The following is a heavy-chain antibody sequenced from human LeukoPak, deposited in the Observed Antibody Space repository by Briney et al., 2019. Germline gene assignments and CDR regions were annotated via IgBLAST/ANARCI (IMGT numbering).Heavy chain of an antibody. CDR2: ISGSGGST. J-gene: IGHJ4*02. V-gene: IGHV3-23*01. CDR3: AGTPAYYHGSESYFSFDY. Sequence: HPGGSLRLSCAASGFTFSSYAMSWVRQAPGKGLEWVSAISGSGGSTYYADSVKGRFTISRDNSKNTLYLQMNSLRAEDTAVYYCAGTPAYYHGSESYFSFDYWGQGTLVTVSS. CDR1: GFTFSSYA. D-gene: IGHD3-10*01.